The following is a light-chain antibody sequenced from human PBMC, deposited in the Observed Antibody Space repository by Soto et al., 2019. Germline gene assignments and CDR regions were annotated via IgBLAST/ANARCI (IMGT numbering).Light chain of an antibody. J-gene: IGKJ5*01. CDR3: QQYNEWPPFT. Sequence: EIVMTQSPATLSVSPGERATLSCRASQSVRSNLAWYQQKPGQAPRLVIYAASTRATGIPDRFSGSVSGTEFTLTISSPQSEDFVVYYCQQYNEWPPFTFRQGTRLEIK. CDR2: AAS. V-gene: IGKV3-15*01. CDR1: QSVRSN.